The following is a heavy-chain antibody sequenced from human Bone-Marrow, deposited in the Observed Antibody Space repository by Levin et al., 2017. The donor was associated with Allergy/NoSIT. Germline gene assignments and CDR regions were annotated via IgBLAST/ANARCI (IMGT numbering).Heavy chain of an antibody. J-gene: IGHJ6*02. CDR1: GFTFSSYD. Sequence: GGSLRLSCAASGFTFSSYDMHWVRQATGKGLEWVSAIGTAGDTYYPGSVKGRFTISRENAKNSLYLQMNSLRAGDTAVYYCARGLGKAHPDYYYYGMDVWGQGTTVTVSS. V-gene: IGHV3-13*01. CDR2: IGTAGDT. D-gene: IGHD6-13*01. CDR3: ARGLGKAHPDYYYYGMDV.